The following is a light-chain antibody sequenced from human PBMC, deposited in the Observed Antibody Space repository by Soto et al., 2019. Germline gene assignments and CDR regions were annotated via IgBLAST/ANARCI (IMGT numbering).Light chain of an antibody. V-gene: IGLV1-51*01. J-gene: IGLJ2*01. Sequence: QSALTQPPSVSAAPGQKVTISCSGSGSNIGNNYVSWYQQLPGTAPKLLIYDNNKRPSGIPDRFSGSKSGTSATLGITGLQTGDEADYYCGTWDSSLVFGGGTKLTVL. CDR3: GTWDSSLV. CDR1: GSNIGNNY. CDR2: DNN.